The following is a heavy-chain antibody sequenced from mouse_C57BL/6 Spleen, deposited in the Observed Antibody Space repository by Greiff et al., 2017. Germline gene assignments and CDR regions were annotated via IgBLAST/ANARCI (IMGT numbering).Heavy chain of an antibody. CDR2: IYPRSGNT. CDR1: GYTFTSYG. Sequence: QVQLQQSGAELARPGASVKLSCKASGYTFTSYGISWVKQRTGQGLEWIGEIYPRSGNTYYNEKFKGKATLTADKSSSTAYMELRSLTSEDSAVYFCAREALAITTARYGAMDYWGQGTSVTVSS. J-gene: IGHJ4*01. CDR3: AREALAITTARYGAMDY. V-gene: IGHV1-81*01. D-gene: IGHD1-2*01.